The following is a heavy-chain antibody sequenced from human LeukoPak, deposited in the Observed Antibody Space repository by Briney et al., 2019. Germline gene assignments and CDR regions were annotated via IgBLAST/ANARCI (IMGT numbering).Heavy chain of an antibody. CDR2: ISAYNGNT. Sequence: ASVKVSCKASGYTFTSYGISWVRQAPGQGLEWMGWISAYNGNTNYAQKLQGRVTMTTDTSTSTAYMELRSLRSDDTAVYYCARGTAMVMDYYYYMDVWGKGTTVTVSS. V-gene: IGHV1-18*01. J-gene: IGHJ6*03. D-gene: IGHD5-18*01. CDR1: GYTFTSYG. CDR3: ARGTAMVMDYYYYMDV.